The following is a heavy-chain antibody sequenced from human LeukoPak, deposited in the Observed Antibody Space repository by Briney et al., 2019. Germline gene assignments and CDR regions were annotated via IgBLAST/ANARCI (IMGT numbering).Heavy chain of an antibody. Sequence: GGSLRLSCAASGFTFSSYGMHWVRQAPGKGLEWVAVIRYDGSNKYYADSVKGRFTISRDNSKNTLYLQMNSLRAEDTAVYYCAKVRELLLGNYFDYWGQGTLVTVSS. J-gene: IGHJ4*02. D-gene: IGHD1-26*01. CDR1: GFTFSSYG. CDR2: IRYDGSNK. V-gene: IGHV3-30*02. CDR3: AKVRELLLGNYFDY.